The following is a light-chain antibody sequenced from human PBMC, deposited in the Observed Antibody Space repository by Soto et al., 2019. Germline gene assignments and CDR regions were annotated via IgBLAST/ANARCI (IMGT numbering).Light chain of an antibody. CDR3: HQYGTSPRT. Sequence: ESVLTQSPDTLSLSPGERATLSCRASQSVSNNYLAWYQHKPGQAPRLLIYVTSSRAIGIPDRFSGSGSGTDFTLTISTLEPEDFAVYYCHQYGTSPRTFGQGTKVDIK. CDR1: QSVSNNY. CDR2: VTS. J-gene: IGKJ1*01. V-gene: IGKV3-20*01.